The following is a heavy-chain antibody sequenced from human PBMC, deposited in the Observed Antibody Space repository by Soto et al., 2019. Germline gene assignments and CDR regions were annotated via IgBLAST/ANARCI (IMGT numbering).Heavy chain of an antibody. CDR3: ASHYYYGSGSYYNEPLDY. V-gene: IGHV1-69*01. Sequence: QVQLVQSGAEVKKPGSSVKVSCKASGGTFSSYAISWVRQAPGQGLEWMGGIIPIFGTANYAQKFQGRVTITADESTSTAYMELSSLRSEDTAVYYCASHYYYGSGSYYNEPLDYWGQGTLVTVSS. J-gene: IGHJ4*02. D-gene: IGHD3-10*01. CDR1: GGTFSSYA. CDR2: IIPIFGTA.